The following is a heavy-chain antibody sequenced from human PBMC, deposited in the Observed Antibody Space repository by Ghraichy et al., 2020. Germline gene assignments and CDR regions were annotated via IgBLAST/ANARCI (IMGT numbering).Heavy chain of an antibody. Sequence: SETLSLTCTVSGGSISTHSWSWIRQPPGKGLEWIGYIYYSGSTNSNPSLQSRVTISVDTSTNQFSLRLSSVTAADTAVYYCARHHRYDNVVVPGDAFDIWGQGTMVTVSS. J-gene: IGHJ3*02. D-gene: IGHD2-2*01. CDR1: GGSISTHS. V-gene: IGHV4-59*08. CDR3: ARHHRYDNVVVPGDAFDI. CDR2: IYYSGST.